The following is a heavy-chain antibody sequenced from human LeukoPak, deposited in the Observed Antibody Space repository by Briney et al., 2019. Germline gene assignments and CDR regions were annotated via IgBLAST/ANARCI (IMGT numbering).Heavy chain of an antibody. D-gene: IGHD4-11*01. J-gene: IGHJ4*02. CDR3: ARDGLQFLDY. CDR1: GFTFSSYA. CDR2: IKQDGSEK. Sequence: GGSLRLSCAASGFTFSSYAMSWLRQAPGKELQWVANIKQDGSEKYYVDSVKGRFTISRDNAKNSLYLQMNSLRAEDTAVYYCARDGLQFLDYWGQGTLVTVSS. V-gene: IGHV3-7*03.